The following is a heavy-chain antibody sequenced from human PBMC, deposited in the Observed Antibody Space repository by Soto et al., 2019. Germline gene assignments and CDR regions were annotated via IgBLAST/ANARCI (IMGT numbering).Heavy chain of an antibody. CDR2: ISSNGRST. J-gene: IGHJ4*02. D-gene: IGHD2-8*01. Sequence: GXSLRLSGATSGFTFSTFAIHWVHQAPGKGLEYVPAISSNGRSTYYANSVKGRFTISRDNSKNTLYLQMDSLRAEAMAVYYCARDRCTTGVCYAPSDYWGQGTLVTVSS. V-gene: IGHV3-64*01. CDR3: ARDRCTTGVCYAPSDY. CDR1: GFTFSTFA.